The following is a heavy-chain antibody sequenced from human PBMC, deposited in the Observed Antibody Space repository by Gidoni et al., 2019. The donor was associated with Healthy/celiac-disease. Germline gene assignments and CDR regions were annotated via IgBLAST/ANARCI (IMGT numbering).Heavy chain of an antibody. CDR3: ARALRWYAY. D-gene: IGHD3-16*01. Sequence: QVQLQQWGAGLLKPSETLSLTCAVYGGSFSGDYWSLIRQPPGKGLEWIGEINHSGSTNYNPSLKSRVTISVDTSKNQFSLKLSSVTAADTAVYYCARALRWYAYWGQGTLVTVSS. CDR1: GGSFSGDY. CDR2: INHSGST. V-gene: IGHV4-34*01. J-gene: IGHJ4*02.